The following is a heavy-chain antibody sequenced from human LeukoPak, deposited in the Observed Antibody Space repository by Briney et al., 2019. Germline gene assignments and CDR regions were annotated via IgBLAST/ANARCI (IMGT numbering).Heavy chain of an antibody. J-gene: IGHJ4*02. CDR2: ISGSGDTT. CDR1: GFTFSSCV. Sequence: GGSLRLSCAASGFTFSSCVMSWVRQAPGKGLEWVSAISGSGDTTYYAESVRGRFTISRDISKNTLYLQMNSLRVEDTAVYYCARGMYYFDYWGQGTLVTVSS. CDR3: ARGMYYFDY. V-gene: IGHV3-23*01. D-gene: IGHD3-16*01.